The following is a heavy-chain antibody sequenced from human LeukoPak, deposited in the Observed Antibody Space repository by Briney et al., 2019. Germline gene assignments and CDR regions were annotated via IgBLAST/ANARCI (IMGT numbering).Heavy chain of an antibody. Sequence: KASETLSLTCAVYGGSFSGYYWSWIRQPPGKGLEWIGEINHCGSTNYNPSLKSRVTILVDTSKNQFSLKLSSVTAADTAVYYCARFSSSWYVSYYGMDVWGQGTTVTVSS. J-gene: IGHJ6*02. CDR2: INHCGST. D-gene: IGHD6-13*01. CDR3: ARFSSSWYVSYYGMDV. CDR1: GGSFSGYY. V-gene: IGHV4-34*01.